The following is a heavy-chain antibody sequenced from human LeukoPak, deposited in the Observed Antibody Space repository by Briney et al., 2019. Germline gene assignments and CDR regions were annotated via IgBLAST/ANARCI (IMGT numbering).Heavy chain of an antibody. CDR1: GGSISSSSYY. V-gene: IGHV4-39*01. Sequence: PSETLSLTCTVSGGSISSSSYYWGWIRQPPGKGLEWIGSIYYSGSTYYNPSLKSRVTISVDTSKNQFSLKLSSVTAADTAVYXXARLRITMIVVVTPWDFDLWGRGTLVTVSS. D-gene: IGHD3-22*01. CDR3: ARLRITMIVVVTPWDFDL. J-gene: IGHJ2*01. CDR2: IYYSGST.